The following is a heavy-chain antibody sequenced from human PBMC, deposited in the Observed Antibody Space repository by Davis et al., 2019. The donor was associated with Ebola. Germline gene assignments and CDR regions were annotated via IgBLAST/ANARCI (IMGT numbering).Heavy chain of an antibody. J-gene: IGHJ6*02. CDR1: GFTISDYW. CDR3: ARDCGALCPYYYAMDV. D-gene: IGHD2-21*01. V-gene: IGHV3-74*01. CDR2: ISGDGVTT. Sequence: HTGGSLRLSCAASGFTISDYWMHWVRQVPGEGLVWISRISGDGVTTNYADSVKGRFTVSRDNTKNTVYLQVISMRPEDRGVYFCARDCGALCPYYYAMDVWGQGTTVTVSS.